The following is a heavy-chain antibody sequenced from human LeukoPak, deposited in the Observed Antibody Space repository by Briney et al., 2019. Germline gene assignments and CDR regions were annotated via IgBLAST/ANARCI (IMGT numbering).Heavy chain of an antibody. V-gene: IGHV3-23*01. Sequence: GGSLRLSCAASGFTFSSYAMSWVRQAPGKGLEWVSAISGSGGSTYYADSVKGRFTISRDNSKNTLYLQMNSLRAEDTAVYYCAKADVLRFLEWLFDYWGQGTLVTVSS. J-gene: IGHJ4*02. D-gene: IGHD3-3*01. CDR2: ISGSGGST. CDR3: AKADVLRFLEWLFDY. CDR1: GFTFSSYA.